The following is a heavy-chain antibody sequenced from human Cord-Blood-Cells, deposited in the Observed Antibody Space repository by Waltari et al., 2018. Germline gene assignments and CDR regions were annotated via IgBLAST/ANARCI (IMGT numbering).Heavy chain of an antibody. J-gene: IGHJ3*02. Sequence: EVQLVGSGGGLVQPGRSLRLSCGASGFTFDDDAMHWVRKAPGKGLEWVSGISWNSGSIGYADSVKGRFTISRDNAKNSLYLQMNSLRAEDTALYYCAKDNFAFDIWGQGTMVTVSS. CDR3: AKDNFAFDI. V-gene: IGHV3-9*01. CDR2: ISWNSGSI. CDR1: GFTFDDDA. D-gene: IGHD1-1*01.